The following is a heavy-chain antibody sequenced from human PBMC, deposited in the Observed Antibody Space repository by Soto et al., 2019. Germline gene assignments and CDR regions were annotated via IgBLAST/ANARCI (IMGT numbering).Heavy chain of an antibody. CDR1: GFTFSSYA. J-gene: IGHJ4*02. V-gene: IGHV3-23*01. Sequence: EVQLLESGGGLVQPGGSLRLSCAASGFTFSSYAMSWVRQAPGKGLEWVSAISGTGGTTYYADSVKGRFTISRDNSRNELHLQMNSRRAEDTAIYYCAKFFVETGGSSGRLWSFHFWGQGTLVSVSS. CDR2: ISGTGGTT. D-gene: IGHD6-25*01. CDR3: AKFFVETGGSSGRLWSFHF.